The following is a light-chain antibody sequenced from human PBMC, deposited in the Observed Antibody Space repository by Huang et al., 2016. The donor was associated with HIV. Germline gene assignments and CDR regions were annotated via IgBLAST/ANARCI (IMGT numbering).Light chain of an antibody. CDR3: HQYYSSPWT. Sequence: DIVMTQSPDSLTVSLGERATLNCRSSQSVLHSSNSKNFLAWYQQRPGQPPKFLIYWASTRDSGVPDRFSGSGSGTDFTLTISGLQAEDVAIYYCHQYYSSPWTFGQGTKVEI. CDR1: QSVLHSSNSKNF. V-gene: IGKV4-1*01. CDR2: WAS. J-gene: IGKJ1*01.